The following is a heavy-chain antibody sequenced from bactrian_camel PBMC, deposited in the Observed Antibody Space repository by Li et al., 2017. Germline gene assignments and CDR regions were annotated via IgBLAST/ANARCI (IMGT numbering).Heavy chain of an antibody. CDR1: GYTSCRYD. J-gene: IGHJ4*01. Sequence: VQLVESGGGPVQVEGSLRLSCEATGYTSCRYDMSWYRQVPGKEREFVSSIRIDGTTTYADSVKGRFTIFQDNAKMTVYLQMNSLKPEDTAMYYCKIDVERPTTWPFSRPATRSGPGTQVTVS. CDR2: IRIDGTT. V-gene: IGHV3S56*01. D-gene: IGHD1*01.